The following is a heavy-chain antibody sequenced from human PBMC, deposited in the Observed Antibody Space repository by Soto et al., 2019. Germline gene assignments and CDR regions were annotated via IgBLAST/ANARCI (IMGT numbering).Heavy chain of an antibody. V-gene: IGHV4-38-2*01. CDR1: CYSISSGYY. Sequence: SETLSLTCAVSCYSISSGYYWGCIRLPLGKALECIGSIYHSGRTDYNPSLKSRVTISLDTSKSQFSLKLTCVTAADTALFLCETTRGIFKHCGKGTLVAVST. D-gene: IGHD2-8*02. J-gene: IGHJ4*02. CDR2: IYHSGRT. CDR3: ETTRGIFKH.